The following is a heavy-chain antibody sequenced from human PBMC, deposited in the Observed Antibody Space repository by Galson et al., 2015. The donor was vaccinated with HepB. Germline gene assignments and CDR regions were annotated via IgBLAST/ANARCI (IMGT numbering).Heavy chain of an antibody. CDR1: GFTFSNYE. CDR3: ARDRYYNGYYDAFDI. V-gene: IGHV3-48*03. J-gene: IGHJ3*02. Sequence: SLRLSCAASGFTFSNYEVTWVRQAPGKGLEWVSHISTSGSSMYYADSVKGRFTISRDNAKNSPYLQMNSLRDEDTAVYYCARDRYYNGYYDAFDIWGQGTMVTVSS. D-gene: IGHD5-24*01. CDR2: ISTSGSSM.